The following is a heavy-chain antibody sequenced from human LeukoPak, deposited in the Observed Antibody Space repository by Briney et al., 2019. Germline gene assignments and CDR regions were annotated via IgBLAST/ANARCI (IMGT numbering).Heavy chain of an antibody. Sequence: SETLSLTCTVSGGSISSGSYYWSWIRRPPGKGLECIGYIYYSGSTNSNPSLESRVTISLDTSKNQFSLKLTSVTAADTAVYFCARRRPSGRAFDIWGQGTMVTVSS. CDR2: IYYSGST. V-gene: IGHV4-61*01. CDR3: ARRRPSGRAFDI. D-gene: IGHD3-10*01. J-gene: IGHJ3*02. CDR1: GGSISSGSYY.